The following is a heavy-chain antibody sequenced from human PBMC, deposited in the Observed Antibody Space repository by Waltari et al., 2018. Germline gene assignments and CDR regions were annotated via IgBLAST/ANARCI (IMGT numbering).Heavy chain of an antibody. J-gene: IGHJ4*02. D-gene: IGHD6-19*01. V-gene: IGHV3-7*01. Sequence: EVQLVESGGDLVQPGGSLILSCAASGFTFVSFWMDWVRQTPGKGLGWVAGRHPDGRGTYYVGSVKGRFTISRDNAKNSLYLQMNSLTAEDTAVYYCARNRGWVSFDYWGQGALVTISS. CDR3: ARNRGWVSFDY. CDR2: RHPDGRGT. CDR1: GFTFVSFW.